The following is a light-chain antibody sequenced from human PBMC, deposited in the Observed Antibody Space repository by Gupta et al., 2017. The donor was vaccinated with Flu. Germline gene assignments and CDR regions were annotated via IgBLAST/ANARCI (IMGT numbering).Light chain of an antibody. CDR1: SSDIGGSNY. V-gene: IGLV2-14*01. Sequence: QSALTQPASVPGSPGQSITISCTGTSSDIGGSNYVSWYQQHPGKAPKLIIYDVTNRPSGVSSRFSGSKSGNTASLTISGLEAEDESDYFCSSYTSTNTFYVFGTGTKVTVL. CDR2: DVT. CDR3: SSYTSTNTFYV. J-gene: IGLJ1*01.